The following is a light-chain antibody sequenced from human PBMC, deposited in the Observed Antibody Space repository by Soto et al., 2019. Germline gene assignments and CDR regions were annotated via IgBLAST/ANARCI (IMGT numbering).Light chain of an antibody. J-gene: IGKJ3*01. CDR3: QQRSKWPPI. CDR1: QSVSSY. CDR2: DAS. Sequence: EIVLTQSPATLSLSPGERATLSCRASQSVSSYLAWYQQKPGQAPRLLIYDASNRVTGIPARVSGSGSGTDFTLTISSRVPEDFAVYYCQQRSKWPPILGRGTKVDIK. V-gene: IGKV3-11*01.